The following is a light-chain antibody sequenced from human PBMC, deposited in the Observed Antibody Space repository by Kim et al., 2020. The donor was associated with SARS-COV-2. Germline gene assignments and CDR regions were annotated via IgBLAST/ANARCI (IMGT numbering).Light chain of an antibody. CDR3: LQHNSYPIT. CDR2: GAS. CDR1: QDIRND. J-gene: IGKJ5*01. V-gene: IGKV1-17*01. Sequence: ASVGDRVIITCRSSQDIRNDLGWYQQNPGGAPKRLIYGASSLQSGVPSRFSGSGSGTEFTLTISSLQPEDFATYFCLQHNSYPITFGQGTRLEIK.